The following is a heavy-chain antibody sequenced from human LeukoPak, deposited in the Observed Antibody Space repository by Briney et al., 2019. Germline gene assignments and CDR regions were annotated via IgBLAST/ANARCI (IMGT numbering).Heavy chain of an antibody. J-gene: IGHJ4*02. V-gene: IGHV3-7*01. CDR2: IKPDGSAQ. D-gene: IGHD3-10*01. CDR3: ARVGRNYFDY. CDR1: GFTFSNSW. Sequence: GGSLRLSCPAPGFTFSNSWMSWVRQAPGKGLEWVATIKPDGSAQYYVDSVKGRFTISRDNAKNSLYLQMNSLRAEDTAVYFCARVGRNYFDYWGQGTLVTVSS.